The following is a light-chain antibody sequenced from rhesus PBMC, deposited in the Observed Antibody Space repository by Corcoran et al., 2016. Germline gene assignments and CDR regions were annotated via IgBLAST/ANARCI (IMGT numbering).Light chain of an antibody. J-gene: IGKJ2*01. V-gene: IGKV3-40*03. CDR2: SAY. Sequence: EIVMTQSPATLSLSPGETATLSCRASETVGSYLAWYQQKPGQAPKLLVQSAYFRATGIPDRFSASGSRTEFTLTISCLEPEDVGVYHCQQYNDLLYTFGQGTKVEIK. CDR1: ETVGSY. CDR3: QQYNDLLYT.